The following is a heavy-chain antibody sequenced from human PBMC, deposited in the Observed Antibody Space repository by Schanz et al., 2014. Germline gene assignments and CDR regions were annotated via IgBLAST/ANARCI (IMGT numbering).Heavy chain of an antibody. J-gene: IGHJ3*02. D-gene: IGHD4-17*01. CDR3: GKDPHKDYGGKPQTLDM. CDR2: IWYDGNNK. Sequence: QVQLEEKGGGGGKPGRSLRREGAASGSTFSSKGMHWVREEEGKGLEWVAVIWYDGNNKYYADAEKGRFTISRDNSKNTLYLEMNSLRAEDTALYYCGKDPHKDYGGKPQTLDMWGQGTMVTVSS. V-gene: IGHV3-33*06. CDR1: GSTFSSKG.